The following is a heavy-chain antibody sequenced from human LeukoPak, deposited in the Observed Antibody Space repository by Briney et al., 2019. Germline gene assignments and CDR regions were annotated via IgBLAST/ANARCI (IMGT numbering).Heavy chain of an antibody. CDR3: ARAQWLEYYFDY. CDR1: VGTFSSHA. CDR2: IIPIFGTA. V-gene: IGHV1-69*05. D-gene: IGHD6-19*01. J-gene: IGHJ4*02. Sequence: AASVKVSCKASVGTFSSHAISWVRQAPGQGLEWMGGIIPIFGTANYAQKFQGRVTITTDESTSTAYMELSSLRSEDTAVYYCARAQWLEYYFDYWGQGTLVTVSS.